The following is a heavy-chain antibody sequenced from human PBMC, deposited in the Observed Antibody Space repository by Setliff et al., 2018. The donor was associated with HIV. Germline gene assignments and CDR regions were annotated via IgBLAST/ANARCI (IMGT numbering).Heavy chain of an antibody. J-gene: IGHJ4*02. Sequence: SVKVSCKASGGTFRSYGFTWVRQAPGQGLEWMGGIIPLPRTTIYAQKLQGRVTITADESTSTVYMDLRSLRSGDAAVYYCASPRPYSSGFYDSWGQGTLVTVSS. D-gene: IGHD6-19*01. V-gene: IGHV1-69*13. CDR1: GGTFRSYG. CDR3: ASPRPYSSGFYDS. CDR2: IIPLPRTT.